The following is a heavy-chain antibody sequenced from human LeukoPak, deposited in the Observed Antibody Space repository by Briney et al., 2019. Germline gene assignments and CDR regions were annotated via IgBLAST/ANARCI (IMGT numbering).Heavy chain of an antibody. Sequence: PGGSLRLSCAASGFTFSSHHFHWVRQAPGKGLEWVSSISSDSSSFKYYAHSVQGRFTISRDNARNSLYLQMNSLRAEDTAVYYCARVRRYGDYSRGEGINFGFDPWGQGTLVTVSS. CDR3: ARVRRYGDYSRGEGINFGFDP. CDR1: GFTFSSHH. D-gene: IGHD4-17*01. V-gene: IGHV3-21*04. CDR2: ISSDSSSFK. J-gene: IGHJ5*02.